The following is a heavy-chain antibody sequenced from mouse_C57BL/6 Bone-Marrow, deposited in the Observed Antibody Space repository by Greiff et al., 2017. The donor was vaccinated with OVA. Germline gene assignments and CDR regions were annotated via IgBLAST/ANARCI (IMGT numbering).Heavy chain of an antibody. CDR3: AIYDGDRYEY. V-gene: IGHV1-50*01. J-gene: IGHJ2*01. CDR1: GYTFTSYW. Sequence: QVQLKESGAELVKPGASVKLSCKASGYTFTSYWMQWVKQRPGQGLEWIGEIDPSDSYTNYNQKFKGKATLTVDTSSSAAYMQLSSLTSEESAVYDCAIYDGDRYEYWGQGTMLTVSA. D-gene: IGHD2-13*01. CDR2: IDPSDSYT.